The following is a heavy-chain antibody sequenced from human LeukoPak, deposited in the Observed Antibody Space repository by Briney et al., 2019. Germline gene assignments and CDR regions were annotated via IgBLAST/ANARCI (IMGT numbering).Heavy chain of an antibody. CDR2: IYYSGST. Sequence: SETLSLTCTASGGSISSYYWSWIRQPPGKGLEWIGYIYYSGSTNYNPSLKSRVTISVDTSKNQFSLKLSSVTAADTAVYYCARDLSAAAGNGWFDPWGQGTLVTVSS. CDR1: GGSISSYY. D-gene: IGHD6-13*01. J-gene: IGHJ5*02. V-gene: IGHV4-59*01. CDR3: ARDLSAAAGNGWFDP.